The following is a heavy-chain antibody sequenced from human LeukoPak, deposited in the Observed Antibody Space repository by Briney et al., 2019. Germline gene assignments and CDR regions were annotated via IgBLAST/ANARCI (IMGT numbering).Heavy chain of an antibody. CDR1: GFTFSAFS. J-gene: IGHJ4*02. CDR3: ATGYTSGTRIDY. Sequence: GGSLRLSCAASGFTFSAFSMNWVRQAPGKGLEWVSAISSSSSDIHYTDSVKGRFTISRDNANNFLYLQVSSLRAEDTAVYYCATGYTSGTRIDYWGQGTLVSVSS. CDR2: ISSSSSDI. V-gene: IGHV3-21*01. D-gene: IGHD6-19*01.